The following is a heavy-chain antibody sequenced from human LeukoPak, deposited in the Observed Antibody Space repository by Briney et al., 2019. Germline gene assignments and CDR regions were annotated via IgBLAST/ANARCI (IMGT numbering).Heavy chain of an antibody. CDR1: GYTFSGYG. Sequence: ASVKVSFKASGYTFSGYGFTWVRQAPAQGLEWVGWISVYNGKINYAQKVQGRVTMTTDTSTSTAYMEMRSLRSDDTAVYYCARVLSSSHPDGYYYYYYMDVWGTGTTVTVSS. CDR3: ARVLSSSHPDGYYYYYYMDV. D-gene: IGHD5-24*01. V-gene: IGHV1-18*01. J-gene: IGHJ6*03. CDR2: ISVYNGKI.